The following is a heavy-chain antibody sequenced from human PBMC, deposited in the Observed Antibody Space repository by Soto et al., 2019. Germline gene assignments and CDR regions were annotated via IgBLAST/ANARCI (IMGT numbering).Heavy chain of an antibody. J-gene: IGHJ5*02. D-gene: IGHD3-3*01. Sequence: SETLSLTCTVSGGSISIGGYYWSWIRQHPGKGLEWIGYIYYSGSTYYNPSLKSRVTMSVDTSNNQFSLKLSSVTAADTAVYYCARGGITIFGVVKANWFDPWGQGILVTVSS. CDR2: IYYSGST. V-gene: IGHV4-31*03. CDR1: GGSISIGGYY. CDR3: ARGGITIFGVVKANWFDP.